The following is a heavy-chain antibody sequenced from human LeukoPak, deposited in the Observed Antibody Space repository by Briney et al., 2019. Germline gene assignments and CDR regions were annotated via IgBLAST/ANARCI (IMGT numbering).Heavy chain of an antibody. J-gene: IGHJ1*01. CDR1: GGSISSYY. CDR3: TGGLLYSVEYFQH. D-gene: IGHD2-2*02. Sequence: SETLSLTCTVSGGSISSYYWSWIRQPAGKGLEWIGRIYTSGSTNYNPSLKSRVTMSVDTSKNQFSLKLSSVTAADTAVYHCTGGLLYSVEYFQHWGQGTLVTVSS. V-gene: IGHV4-4*07. CDR2: IYTSGST.